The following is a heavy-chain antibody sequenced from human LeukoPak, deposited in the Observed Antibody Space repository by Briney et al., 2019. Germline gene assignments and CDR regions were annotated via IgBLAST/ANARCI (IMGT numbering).Heavy chain of an antibody. Sequence: GGSLRLSCAASGFTVSSNYMSWVRQAPGKGLEWVSVIYSGGSTYYADSVKGRFTISRDNSKNTLYLQMNSLRAGDTAVYYCARVGSSSSFDYWGQGTLVTVSS. CDR1: GFTVSSNY. CDR3: ARVGSSSSFDY. CDR2: IYSGGST. V-gene: IGHV3-66*02. D-gene: IGHD6-6*01. J-gene: IGHJ4*02.